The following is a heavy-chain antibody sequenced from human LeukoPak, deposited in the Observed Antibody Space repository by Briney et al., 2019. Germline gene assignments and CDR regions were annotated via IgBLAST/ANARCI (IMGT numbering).Heavy chain of an antibody. V-gene: IGHV3-66*01. J-gene: IGHJ3*02. CDR2: IYSGGTT. CDR1: GFTVSSNY. CDR3: ARDAEGIDAFDI. Sequence: TGGSLRLSCAASGFTVSSNYMSWVRQAPGKGLEWVSVIYSGGTTYYADSVKGRFTISRDNSKNSLYLQMNSLRAEDTAVYYCARDAEGIDAFDIWGQGTMVTVSS.